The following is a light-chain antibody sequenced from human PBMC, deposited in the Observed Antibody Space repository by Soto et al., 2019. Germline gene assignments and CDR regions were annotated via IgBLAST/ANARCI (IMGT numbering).Light chain of an antibody. CDR3: QHYNSYSEA. CDR2: NAS. J-gene: IGKJ1*01. Sequence: DMQMTQSPSTLSASVGDRVTITCRAGQSISSWLSWYQQKPGKAPKLLIYNASTLKSGVPSRFSGSGSGTEFTLTISSLQPDDFATYCCQHYNSYSEAFGQGTKV. CDR1: QSISSW. V-gene: IGKV1-5*03.